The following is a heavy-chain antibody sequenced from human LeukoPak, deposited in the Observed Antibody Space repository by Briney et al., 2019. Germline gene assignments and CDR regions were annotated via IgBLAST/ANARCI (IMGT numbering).Heavy chain of an antibody. V-gene: IGHV3-7*01. CDR1: GFTFSNFW. D-gene: IGHD2-2*01. CDR2: IKQDETEK. CDR3: ARVYQSTSGRAIDY. J-gene: IGHJ4*02. Sequence: GGSLRLSCTASGFTFSNFWMGWVRQAPGKGLEWVANIKQDETEKFYLGSVKGRFTISRDNAKNSLYLQMNSLRVDDTAIYYCARVYQSTSGRAIDYWGQGTLVTVSS.